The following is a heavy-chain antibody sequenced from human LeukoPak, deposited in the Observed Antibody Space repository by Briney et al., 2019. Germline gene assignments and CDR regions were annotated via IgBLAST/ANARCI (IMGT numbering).Heavy chain of an antibody. CDR2: IKSKTDGWTT. V-gene: IGHV3-15*01. D-gene: IGHD4/OR15-4a*01. CDR3: TTVATIVTQNFDY. J-gene: IGHJ4*02. Sequence: PGGSLRLSCAASGFTFSNAWMNWVRQAPGKGLEWVGRIKSKTDGWTTDYAAPVKGRFTISRDDSKNTLYLQMDSLKSEDTAMYYCTTVATIVTQNFDYWGQGTLVTVSS. CDR1: GFTFSNAW.